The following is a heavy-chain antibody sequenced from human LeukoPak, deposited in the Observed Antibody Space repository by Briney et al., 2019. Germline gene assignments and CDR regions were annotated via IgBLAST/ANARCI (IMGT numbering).Heavy chain of an antibody. J-gene: IGHJ4*02. D-gene: IGHD3-22*01. CDR2: INHSGST. CDR1: GGSFSGYY. Sequence: PSETLSLTCAVYGGSFSGYYWSWIRQPPGKGLEWIGEINHSGSTNYNPSLKSRVTISVDTSKNQFSLKLSSVTAADTAVYYCARFPDYYYDSSGYYGGVDYWGQGTLVTVSS. V-gene: IGHV4-34*01. CDR3: ARFPDYYYDSSGYYGGVDY.